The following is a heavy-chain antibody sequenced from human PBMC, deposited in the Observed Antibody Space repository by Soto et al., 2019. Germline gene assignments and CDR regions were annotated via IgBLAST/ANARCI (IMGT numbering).Heavy chain of an antibody. V-gene: IGHV1-18*01. CDR2: ISAYNGNT. D-gene: IGHD3-3*01. Sequence: QVQLVQSGAEVKKPGASVKVSCKASGYTFTSYGISWVRQAPGQGLEWMGWISAYNGNTNYAHKLQGRVTTTTDTPTSTAYMALRSLRSDYTAVYYCARGALRFLEWLVQDGMDVWGQGTTFTVSS. CDR3: ARGALRFLEWLVQDGMDV. J-gene: IGHJ6*02. CDR1: GYTFTSYG.